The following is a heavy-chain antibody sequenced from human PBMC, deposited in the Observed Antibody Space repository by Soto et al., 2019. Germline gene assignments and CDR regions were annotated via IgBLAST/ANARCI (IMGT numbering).Heavy chain of an antibody. Sequence: PGGSLRLSCGASGITFSSYVMNWVRQAPGKGLEWVSGISGSGENTYYGDSVKGRFTISRDNSKKTVYLQMNSLRAEDTAVYYCATASAAYYGDYWGQGTLVTVSS. CDR1: GITFSSYV. V-gene: IGHV3-23*01. CDR3: ATASAAYYGDY. D-gene: IGHD3-10*01. CDR2: ISGSGENT. J-gene: IGHJ4*02.